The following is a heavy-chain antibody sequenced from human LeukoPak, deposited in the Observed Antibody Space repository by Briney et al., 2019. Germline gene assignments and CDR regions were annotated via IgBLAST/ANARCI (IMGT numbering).Heavy chain of an antibody. V-gene: IGHV5-51*01. J-gene: IGHJ4*02. CDR2: IYPGDSDT. CDR1: GYSFTSYW. D-gene: IGHD2-2*01. CDR3: ARRLGFYCSSTSCYVFDY. Sequence: GESLKISCKGSGYSFTSYWIGWVRQMPGKGLEWMGIIYPGDSDTRYSPSFQGQVTISADKSISTAYLQWSSPKASDTAMYYCARRLGFYCSSTSCYVFDYWGQGTLVTVSS.